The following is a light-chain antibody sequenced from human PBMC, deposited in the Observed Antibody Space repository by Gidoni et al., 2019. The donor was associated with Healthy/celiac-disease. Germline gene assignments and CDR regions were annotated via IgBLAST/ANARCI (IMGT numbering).Light chain of an antibody. CDR1: QSFSSSY. Sequence: EIVLTQSPGTLSLSPGERATLSCRASQSFSSSYLAWYQQKPGQAPRLLIYGASSRATGIPDRFSGSGSGTDFTLTISRLDPEDFAVYYCQQYGSSPTFGQGTKLEIK. CDR3: QQYGSSPT. J-gene: IGKJ2*01. CDR2: GAS. V-gene: IGKV3-20*01.